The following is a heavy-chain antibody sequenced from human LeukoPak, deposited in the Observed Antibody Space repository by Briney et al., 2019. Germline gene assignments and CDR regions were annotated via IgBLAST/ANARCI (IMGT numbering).Heavy chain of an antibody. CDR3: AKDIGSYYDY. CDR2: IQYDGSKK. CDR1: GFTFSSYG. V-gene: IGHV3-30*02. D-gene: IGHD3-10*01. Sequence: PGGSLRLSCAASGFTFSSYGMHWARQAPGKGLEGVTFIQYDGSKKYYADSVKGRFTISRDNSKNTLYLEMNSLRAEDTAVYYCAKDIGSYYDYWGQGILVTVSS. J-gene: IGHJ4*02.